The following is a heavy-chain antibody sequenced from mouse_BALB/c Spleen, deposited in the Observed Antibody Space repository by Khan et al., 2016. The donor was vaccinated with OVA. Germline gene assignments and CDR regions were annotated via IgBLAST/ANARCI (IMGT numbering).Heavy chain of an antibody. CDR2: IWSGGST. J-gene: IGHJ1*01. CDR1: GFSLSRYG. CDR3: ARNGDYVHWYFDV. Sequence: QVQLQQSGPGLVQPSQSLSITCTVSGFSLSRYGVHWVRQSPGKGLEWLGVIWSGGSTDYNAAFISRLSISKDNSKSQVLFKMNSLQANDTAIYYCARNGDYVHWYFDVWGAGTTVTVSS. V-gene: IGHV2-2*02. D-gene: IGHD2-13*01.